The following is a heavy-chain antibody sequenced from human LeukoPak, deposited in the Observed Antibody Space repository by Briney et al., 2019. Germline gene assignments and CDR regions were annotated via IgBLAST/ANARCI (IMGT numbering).Heavy chain of an antibody. J-gene: IGHJ4*02. CDR2: ITDSGDGT. Sequence: GGSLRLSCAASGFTFSSYSMNWVRQAPGRGLEWVSSITDSGDGTYYADSVKGRFTISRDDSKNTLYLQMNSLRAEDTAVYYCAKDSPVATRWGQGTLVTVSS. CDR1: GFTFSSYS. D-gene: IGHD1-26*01. CDR3: AKDSPVATR. V-gene: IGHV3-23*01.